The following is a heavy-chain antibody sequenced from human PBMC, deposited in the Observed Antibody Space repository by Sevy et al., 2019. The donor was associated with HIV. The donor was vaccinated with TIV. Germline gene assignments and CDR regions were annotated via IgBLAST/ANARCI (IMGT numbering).Heavy chain of an antibody. Sequence: GGSLRLSCAASGFTFSTYAMYWVRQAPGKGLEWVAVISDDGNNKDYADSMKGRFTVSRDNSKNTLYLQMNSLRADDTAVYYCAGHYYDSTGYYFPLDYWGQGTLVTVSS. CDR3: AGHYYDSTGYYFPLDY. D-gene: IGHD3-22*01. CDR2: ISDDGNNK. J-gene: IGHJ4*02. V-gene: IGHV3-30*04. CDR1: GFTFSTYA.